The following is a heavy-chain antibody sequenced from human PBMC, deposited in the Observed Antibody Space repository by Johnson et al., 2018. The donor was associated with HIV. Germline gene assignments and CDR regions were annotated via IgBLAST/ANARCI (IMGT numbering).Heavy chain of an antibody. J-gene: IGHJ3*02. CDR2: IKTDGSNT. V-gene: IGHV3-74*02. CDR1: GFTFSSYW. D-gene: IGHD1-26*01. CDR3: ARAVGAGGI. Sequence: VQLVESGGGSVQPGGSLRLSCAASGFTFSSYWMHWVRQAPGKGLMWVSNIKTDGSNTNYADSVKGRFTISRDNSKNTLYLQMNSLRAEDTAVYYCARAVGAGGIWGQGTMVTVSS.